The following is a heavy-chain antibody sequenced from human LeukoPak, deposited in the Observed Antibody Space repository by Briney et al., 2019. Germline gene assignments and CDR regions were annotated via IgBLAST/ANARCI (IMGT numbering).Heavy chain of an antibody. D-gene: IGHD4-11*01. CDR2: IYPGDSDT. Sequence: GESLKISCKGSGYSFTSYWIGWVRQMPGKGLEWMGIIYPGDSDTRYSPSFQGQVTISADKSISTAYLQWSSLKASDTAMYYCARVGYSNYYYYYMDVWGKGTTVTVSS. CDR1: GYSFTSYW. CDR3: ARVGYSNYYYYYMDV. V-gene: IGHV5-51*01. J-gene: IGHJ6*03.